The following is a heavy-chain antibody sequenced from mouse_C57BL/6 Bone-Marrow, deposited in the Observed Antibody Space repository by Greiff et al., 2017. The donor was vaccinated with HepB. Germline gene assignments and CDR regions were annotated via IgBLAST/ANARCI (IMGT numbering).Heavy chain of an antibody. CDR3: AIYGIYYGNPYYAMDY. CDR1: GYTFTSYW. J-gene: IGHJ4*01. Sequence: VQLQQPGAELVKPGASVKLSCKASGYTFTSYWMHWVKQRPGQGLEWIGMIHPNSGSTNYNEKFKSKATLTVDKSSSTAYMQLSSLTSEDSAVYYCAIYGIYYGNPYYAMDYWGQGTSVTVSS. CDR2: IHPNSGST. V-gene: IGHV1-64*01. D-gene: IGHD2-1*01.